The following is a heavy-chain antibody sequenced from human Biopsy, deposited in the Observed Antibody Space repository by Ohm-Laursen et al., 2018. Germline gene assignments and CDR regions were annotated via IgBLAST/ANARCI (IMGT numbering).Heavy chain of an antibody. D-gene: IGHD7-27*01. J-gene: IGHJ4*02. Sequence: SLRLSCTASGFTFSSYGIHWVRQAPGKGLEWVAVIWYDGSNKYSADSVKGRFSISRDNSKNTVYLQMNSLRAADTAVFYCAKDLRNNNWGVENWGQGTLVTVSS. CDR3: AKDLRNNNWGVEN. CDR1: GFTFSSYG. V-gene: IGHV3-33*06. CDR2: IWYDGSNK.